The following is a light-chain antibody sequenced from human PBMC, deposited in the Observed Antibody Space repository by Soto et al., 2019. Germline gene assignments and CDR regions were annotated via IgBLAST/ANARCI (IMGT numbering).Light chain of an antibody. Sequence: QSVLTQPPSASGTLGQRVTLSCSGSTPNIGNHLVYWYQQVPGTAPKLLIYRNDQRPSGVPDRFSGSKSGTSASLAISGLRPEDEAEYYCAAWDASLGGRGVFGGGTQLTVL. CDR1: TPNIGNHL. V-gene: IGLV1-47*01. CDR2: RND. CDR3: AAWDASLGGRGV. J-gene: IGLJ3*02.